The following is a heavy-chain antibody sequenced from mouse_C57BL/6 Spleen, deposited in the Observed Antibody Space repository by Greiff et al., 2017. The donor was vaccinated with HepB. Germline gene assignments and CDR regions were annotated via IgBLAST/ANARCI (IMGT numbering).Heavy chain of an antibody. J-gene: IGHJ1*03. CDR1: GYAFSSYW. D-gene: IGHD2-10*01. V-gene: IGHV1-80*01. CDR3: AREEALPKGYFDV. Sequence: VQLQQSGAELVKPGASVKISCKASGYAFSSYWMNWVKQRPGKGLEWIGQIYPGDGDTNYNGKFKGKATLTADKSSSTAYMQLSSLTSVDSAVYFCAREEALPKGYFDVWGTGTTVTVSS. CDR2: IYPGDGDT.